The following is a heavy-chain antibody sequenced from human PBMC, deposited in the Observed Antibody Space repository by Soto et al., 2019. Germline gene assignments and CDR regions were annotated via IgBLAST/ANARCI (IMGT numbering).Heavy chain of an antibody. D-gene: IGHD3-3*01. CDR2: IYYSGST. Sequence: SETLSLTCTVSGGSISSYYWSWIRQPPGKGLEWIGYIYYSGSTNYNPSLKSRVTISVDTSKNQFSLKLSSVTAADTAVYYCARSYYDFWSGYIRDAFDIWGQGTMVTVSS. V-gene: IGHV4-59*08. CDR3: ARSYYDFWSGYIRDAFDI. CDR1: GGSISSYY. J-gene: IGHJ3*02.